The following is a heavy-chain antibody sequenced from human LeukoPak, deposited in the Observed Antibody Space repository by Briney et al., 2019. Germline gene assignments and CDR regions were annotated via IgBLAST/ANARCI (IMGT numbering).Heavy chain of an antibody. V-gene: IGHV4-59*01. Sequence: SETLSLTCTVSGGSISSYYWSWIRQPPGKGLEWIGYIYYSGSTNYNPSLKSRVTISVDTSKNQFSLKLSSVTAADTAVYYCARAYGSGSYYSNYYYYMDVWGKGTTVTISS. CDR2: IYYSGST. CDR3: ARAYGSGSYYSNYYYYMDV. D-gene: IGHD3-10*01. CDR1: GGSISSYY. J-gene: IGHJ6*03.